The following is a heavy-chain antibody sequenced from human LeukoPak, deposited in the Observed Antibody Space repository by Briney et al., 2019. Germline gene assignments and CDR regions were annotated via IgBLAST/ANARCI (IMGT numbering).Heavy chain of an antibody. D-gene: IGHD1-1*01. Sequence: PGGSLRLSCAASGFTFSDYYMSWIRQAPGKGLEWVSYISNSGSTEYYEDSVKGRFTISRDNAKKSLYLQMNSLRAEDTAVYYCARRRDGCNWVYFDLWGRGTLVTVSP. CDR2: ISNSGSTE. CDR1: GFTFSDYY. V-gene: IGHV3-11*01. J-gene: IGHJ2*01. CDR3: ARRRDGCNWVYFDL.